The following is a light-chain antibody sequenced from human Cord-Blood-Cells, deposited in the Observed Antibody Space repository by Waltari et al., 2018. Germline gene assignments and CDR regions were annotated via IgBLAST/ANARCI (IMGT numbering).Light chain of an antibody. CDR1: QSVLYSSKNKNS. Sequence: DIVMTQSPDSLAVSLGERATINCMSSQSVLYSSKNKNSLDGYQQKPGQPPRLLIYWASTRESGVPDRFSGSGSGTDFTLTISSLQAEDVAVYYCQQYYSTPLTFGGGTKVEIK. V-gene: IGKV4-1*01. CDR2: WAS. J-gene: IGKJ4*01. CDR3: QQYYSTPLT.